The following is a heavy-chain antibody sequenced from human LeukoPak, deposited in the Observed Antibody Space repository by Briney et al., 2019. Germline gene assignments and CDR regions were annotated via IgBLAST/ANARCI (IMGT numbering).Heavy chain of an antibody. J-gene: IGHJ5*02. CDR2: INHSGST. CDR1: GGSFSGYY. CDR3: ARGLSSVVVVVAATDWFDP. V-gene: IGHV4-34*01. Sequence: SETLSLTCAVYGGSFSGYYWSWIRQPPGKGLEWIGEINHSGSTNYNPSLKSRVTISVDTSKNQFSLKLSSVTAADTAVYYCARGLSSVVVVVAATDWFDPWGQGTLVTVSS. D-gene: IGHD2-15*01.